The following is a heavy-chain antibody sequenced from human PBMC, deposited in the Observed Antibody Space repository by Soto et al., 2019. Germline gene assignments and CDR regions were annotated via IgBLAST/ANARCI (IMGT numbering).Heavy chain of an antibody. CDR3: TRGIVTGSEYNYYYYGMDV. CDR1: GGTFNSYA. D-gene: IGHD1-1*01. CDR2: IIPIFGTT. Sequence: SVKVSCKASGGTFNSYAIGWVRQAPGQRLEWMGGIIPIFGTTNYPQKLQGRVKLTADESTRTAYMELSTLRSEDTAVYYCTRGIVTGSEYNYYYYGMDVLGQGTTVTVSS. V-gene: IGHV1-69*13. J-gene: IGHJ6*02.